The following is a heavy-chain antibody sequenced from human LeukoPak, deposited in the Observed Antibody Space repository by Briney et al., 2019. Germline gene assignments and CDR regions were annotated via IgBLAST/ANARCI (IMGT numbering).Heavy chain of an antibody. D-gene: IGHD3-22*01. Sequence: GGSLKLSCAASGFTLSGSAMHWVRQASGKGLEWVGRIRSKANNYATAYAASVKGRFTISRDDSKNTAYLQMNSLITEDTAVYYCTRRFSDDSSGYFSYWGLGTLVTVSS. CDR3: TRRFSDDSSGYFSY. CDR1: GFTLSGSA. CDR2: IRSKANNYAT. V-gene: IGHV3-73*01. J-gene: IGHJ4*02.